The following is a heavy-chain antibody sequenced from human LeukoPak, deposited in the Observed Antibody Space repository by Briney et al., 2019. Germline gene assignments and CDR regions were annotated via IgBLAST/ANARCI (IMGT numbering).Heavy chain of an antibody. CDR3: ATDYYYDSSGSYYTVDY. J-gene: IGHJ4*02. D-gene: IGHD3-22*01. CDR2: FDPEDGET. V-gene: IGHV1-24*01. CDR1: GYTLTELS. Sequence: ASVKVSCKVSGYTLTELSMHWVRQAPGKGLEWMGGFDPEDGETFHAQKFQGRVTMTEDTSTDTAYMELSSLRSEDTAVYYCATDYYYDSSGSYYTVDYWGQGTLITVSS.